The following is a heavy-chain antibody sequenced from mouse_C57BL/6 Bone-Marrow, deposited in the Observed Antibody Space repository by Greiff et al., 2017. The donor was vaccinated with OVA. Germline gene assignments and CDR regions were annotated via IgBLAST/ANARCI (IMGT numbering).Heavy chain of an antibody. D-gene: IGHD1-1*01. CDR1: GYTFTSYW. V-gene: IGHV1-53*01. CDR3: ARWNYGSSYWYFDV. Sequence: QVQLQQPGTELVKPGASVKLSCKASGYTFTSYWMHWVKQRPGQGLEWIGNINPSNGGTNYNEKFKSKATLTVDKSSCTAYMQLSSLTSEDSAVYYCARWNYGSSYWYFDVWGTGTTVTVSS. CDR2: INPSNGGT. J-gene: IGHJ1*03.